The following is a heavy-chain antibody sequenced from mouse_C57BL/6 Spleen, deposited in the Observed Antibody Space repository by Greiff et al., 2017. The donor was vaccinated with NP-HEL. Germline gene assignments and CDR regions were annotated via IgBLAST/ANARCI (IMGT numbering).Heavy chain of an antibody. J-gene: IGHJ2*01. CDR3: ARGGYDYDESYFDY. CDR1: GFTFSDYG. CDR2: ISSGSSTI. Sequence: EVKLQESGGGLVKPGGSLKLSCAASGFTFSDYGIHWVRQAPEKGLEWVAYISSGSSTIYYVATVNGRFTISRDNAKNTLFLQMTSLRSEETAMYYCARGGYDYDESYFDYWGQGTTLTVSS. V-gene: IGHV5-17*01. D-gene: IGHD2-4*01.